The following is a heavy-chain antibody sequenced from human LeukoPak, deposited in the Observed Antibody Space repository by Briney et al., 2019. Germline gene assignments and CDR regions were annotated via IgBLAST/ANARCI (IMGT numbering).Heavy chain of an antibody. D-gene: IGHD3-10*01. J-gene: IGHJ6*03. CDR1: GGSINNFY. CDR3: ARGSNYYGSGSAYYYYMDV. CDR2: IHASENT. V-gene: IGHV4-4*07. Sequence: NPSETLSLTCTFSGGSINNFYWSWIRQPAGKGLEWIGRIHASENTNYNPSLKSRVTMSVDTSKNQFSLKLSSVTAADTAVCYCARGSNYYGSGSAYYYYMDVWGKGTTVTVSS.